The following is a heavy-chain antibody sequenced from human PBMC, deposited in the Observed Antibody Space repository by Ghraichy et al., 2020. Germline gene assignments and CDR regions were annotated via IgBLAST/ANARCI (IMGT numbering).Heavy chain of an antibody. Sequence: SETLSLTCTVSGGSISSYYWSWIRQPPGKGLEWIGYIYTSGSTNYNPSLKSRVTISVDTSKNQFSLKLSSVTAADTAVYYCARHGGSIAVAGIFDYWGQGTLVTVSS. J-gene: IGHJ4*02. V-gene: IGHV4-4*09. D-gene: IGHD6-19*01. CDR1: GGSISSYY. CDR2: IYTSGST. CDR3: ARHGGSIAVAGIFDY.